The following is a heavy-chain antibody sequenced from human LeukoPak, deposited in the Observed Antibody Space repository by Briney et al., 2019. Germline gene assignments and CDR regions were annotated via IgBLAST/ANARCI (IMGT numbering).Heavy chain of an antibody. D-gene: IGHD5-12*01. V-gene: IGHV3-23*01. CDR1: GFTFSSYT. Sequence: GGSLRLSCTASGFTFSSYTMSWVRQAPGEGLEWLSAINGLGTTNYAGSVKGRFTISGDNSKNTSYLQMNSLTADDTAVYYCAKEGQTGYYFPIDHWGQGTLVTVSS. CDR2: INGLGTT. J-gene: IGHJ5*02. CDR3: AKEGQTGYYFPIDH.